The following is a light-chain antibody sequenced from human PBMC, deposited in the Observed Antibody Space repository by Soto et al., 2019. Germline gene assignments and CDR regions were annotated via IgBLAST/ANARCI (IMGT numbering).Light chain of an antibody. CDR2: GAS. CDR3: QQCDDWPRT. CDR1: ESVSSN. Sequence: EIVLTQSPGTLSLSPGERASLSCRASESVSSNYLAWFQQKPGQAPRLLIHGASIRATGVPARFSGSGSGTEFTLTISSLQSEDFAVYYCQQCDDWPRTFGQGTKVDI. J-gene: IGKJ1*01. V-gene: IGKV3-15*01.